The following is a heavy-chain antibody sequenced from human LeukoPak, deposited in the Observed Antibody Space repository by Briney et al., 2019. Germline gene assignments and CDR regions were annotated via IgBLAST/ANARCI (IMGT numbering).Heavy chain of an antibody. D-gene: IGHD6-13*01. V-gene: IGHV1-69*05. CDR2: IIPIFGTA. Sequence: ASVKVSCKASGYTFTSYDINWVRQATGQGLEWMGGIIPIFGTANYAQKFQGRVTITTDESTSTAYMELSSLRSEDTAVYYCATQGIYSSSWSFDYWGQGTLVTVSS. CDR3: ATQGIYSSSWSFDY. J-gene: IGHJ4*02. CDR1: GYTFTSYD.